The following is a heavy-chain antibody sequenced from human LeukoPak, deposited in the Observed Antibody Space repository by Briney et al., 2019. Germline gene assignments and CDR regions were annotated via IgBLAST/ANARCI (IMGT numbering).Heavy chain of an antibody. CDR3: ARDKSGNSGWYSYFDY. CDR2: INPNSGDT. CDR1: GYTFTGYY. D-gene: IGHD6-19*01. J-gene: IGHJ4*02. V-gene: IGHV1-2*02. Sequence: GASVKVSCKAPGYTFTGYYMHWVRQAPGQGLEWMGWINPNSGDTNYAQKFQGRVTMTRDTSISTAYMELSRLRSDDTAVYYCARDKSGNSGWYSYFDYWGQGTLVTVSS.